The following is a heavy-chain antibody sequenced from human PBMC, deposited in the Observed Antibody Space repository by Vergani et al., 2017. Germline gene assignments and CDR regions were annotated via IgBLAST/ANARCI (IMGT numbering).Heavy chain of an antibody. V-gene: IGHV3-7*01. D-gene: IGHD5-18*01. Sequence: VNLVGSGGGVVQPGRSLRLSCATYGFIFQNYTMHWVRQAPGKGLEWVANIKQDGSEKYYVDSVKGRFTISRDNAKNSLYLQMNSLRAEDTAVYYCARDQLWSTMELFDYWGQGTLVTVSS. CDR3: ARDQLWSTMELFDY. J-gene: IGHJ4*02. CDR1: GFIFQNYT. CDR2: IKQDGSEK.